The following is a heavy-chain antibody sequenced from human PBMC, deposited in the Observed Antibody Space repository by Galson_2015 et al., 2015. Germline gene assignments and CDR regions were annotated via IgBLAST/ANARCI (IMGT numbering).Heavy chain of an antibody. Sequence: CAISGDSVSSNSAAWNWIRQSPSRGLEWLGRTSYRSKWYTDYAVSVKSRITINPDTSRNQFSLQLNSVTPEDTAVYYCARDLGSGWYWVFDYWGQRALVTVSS. V-gene: IGHV6-1*01. J-gene: IGHJ4*02. CDR2: TSYRSKWYT. CDR1: GDSVSSNSAA. D-gene: IGHD6-19*01. CDR3: ARDLGSGWYWVFDY.